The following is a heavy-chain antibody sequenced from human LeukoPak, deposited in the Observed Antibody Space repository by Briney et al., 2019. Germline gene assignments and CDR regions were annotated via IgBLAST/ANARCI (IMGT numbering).Heavy chain of an antibody. CDR1: GYTFTGYY. CDR3: ATFAGEHQAPFDY. J-gene: IGHJ4*02. D-gene: IGHD1-26*01. V-gene: IGHV1-2*02. CDR2: INPNTGGT. Sequence: ASVKVSCKASGYTFTGYYMHWVRQAPGQGLEWRGWINPNTGGTNYAQKFQGRVTMTRDTSISTAYMELSRLRSDDTAVYYCATFAGEHQAPFDYWGQGTLVTVSS.